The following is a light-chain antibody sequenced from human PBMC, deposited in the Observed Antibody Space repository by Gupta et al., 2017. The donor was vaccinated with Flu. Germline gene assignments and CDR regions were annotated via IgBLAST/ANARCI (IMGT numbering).Light chain of an antibody. CDR3: QQYYSTPIT. CDR1: QSVLYSSNNKNY. J-gene: IGKJ5*01. Sequence: DIVMTQSPDSLAVSLGEWATINCESSQSVLYSSNNKNYLAWYQQKPGQPPKLLIYWASTRESGVPDRFSGSGSGTDFTLTISSLQAEDVAVYYCQQYYSTPITFGQGTRLEIK. V-gene: IGKV4-1*01. CDR2: WAS.